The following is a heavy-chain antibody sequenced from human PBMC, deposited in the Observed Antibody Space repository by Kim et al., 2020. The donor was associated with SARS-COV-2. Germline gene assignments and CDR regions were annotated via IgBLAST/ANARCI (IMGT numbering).Heavy chain of an antibody. CDR3: ATMAHVWFGELLFSDY. D-gene: IGHD3-10*01. V-gene: IGHV3-23*01. Sequence: AVNGRFTTSRDNSTTTLYLQMNSLRAEDTAVYYCATMAHVWFGELLFSDYWGQGTLVTVSS. J-gene: IGHJ4*02.